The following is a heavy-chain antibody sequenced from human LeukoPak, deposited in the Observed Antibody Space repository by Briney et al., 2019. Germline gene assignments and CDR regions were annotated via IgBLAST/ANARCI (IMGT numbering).Heavy chain of an antibody. Sequence: ASVKVSCKASNYSFISYGIGWVRQAPGQGLEWMGWVSAYNGKTSYAEQFRGRVTMTADTSTATGYMELTGLTPDDTAVYYCRRFYSNFGDYWGQGTRVAVSS. D-gene: IGHD4-11*01. J-gene: IGHJ4*02. CDR3: RRFYSNFGDY. CDR1: NYSFISYG. CDR2: VSAYNGKT. V-gene: IGHV1-18*01.